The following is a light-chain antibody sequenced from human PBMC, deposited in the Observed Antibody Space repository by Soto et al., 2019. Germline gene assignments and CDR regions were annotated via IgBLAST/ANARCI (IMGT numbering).Light chain of an antibody. CDR1: SSNIGSNN. CDR2: NNN. J-gene: IGLJ1*01. V-gene: IGLV1-44*01. Sequence: QSVLTQPPSASGTPGQRVTISCSGSSSNIGSNNVNWYQQLPGTAPKLLIYNNNQQPSGVPARLSCSKSGASASLAISGLQSEDEADYYCAAWYESRNAVVFGAGTKLTVL. CDR3: AAWYESRNAVV.